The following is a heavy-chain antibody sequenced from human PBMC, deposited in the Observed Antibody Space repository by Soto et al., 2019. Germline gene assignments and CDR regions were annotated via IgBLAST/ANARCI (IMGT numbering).Heavy chain of an antibody. D-gene: IGHD3-3*01. Sequence: QVQLVQSGAEVKKPGSSVKVSCKASGGTFSSYAISWVRQAPGQGLEWTGGIIPIFGTANYAQKFQGRVTITADKSTRTAYMELSSLRSEDTAVYYCARAPVPLEWLLYWNYWGQGTLVTVSS. V-gene: IGHV1-69*06. J-gene: IGHJ4*02. CDR2: IIPIFGTA. CDR1: GGTFSSYA. CDR3: ARAPVPLEWLLYWNY.